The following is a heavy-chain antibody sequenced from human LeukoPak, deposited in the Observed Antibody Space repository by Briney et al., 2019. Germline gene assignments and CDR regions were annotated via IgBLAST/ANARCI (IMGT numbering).Heavy chain of an antibody. CDR2: IIPIFGTA. CDR1: GGTFNSYG. CDR3: ARADIVAAPAVGYYYYYGMDV. Sequence: GASVKVSCKASGGTFNSYGISWVRQAPGQGLEWMGGIIPIFGTANYAQKFQGRVTITADESTNTACMELSSLRSEDTAVYYCARADIVAAPAVGYYYYYGMDVWGQGTTVTVSS. V-gene: IGHV1-69*13. D-gene: IGHD5-12*01. J-gene: IGHJ6*02.